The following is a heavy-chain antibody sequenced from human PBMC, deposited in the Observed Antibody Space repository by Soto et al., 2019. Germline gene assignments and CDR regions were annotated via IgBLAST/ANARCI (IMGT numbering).Heavy chain of an antibody. CDR2: IKEDGSET. Sequence: EVQLVESGGGLVQPGGSLRLSCAASGFTFSSSWMNWDRPAPGKGLEWVADIKEDGSETYYVDIVKGRFTISRDNVEHSLYLQMNSLRGEDSAVYFCARDRGYSSYDDWGRGTLVTVSS. CDR1: GFTFSSSW. J-gene: IGHJ4*02. D-gene: IGHD5-18*01. V-gene: IGHV3-7*01. CDR3: ARDRGYSSYDD.